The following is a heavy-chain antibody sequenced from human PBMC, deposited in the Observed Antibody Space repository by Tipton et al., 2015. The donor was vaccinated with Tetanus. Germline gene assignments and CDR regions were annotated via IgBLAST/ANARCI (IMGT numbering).Heavy chain of an antibody. D-gene: IGHD1-1*01. J-gene: IGHJ3*01. CDR2: INQDGSDR. CDR3: ARSYGSLEPPGI. CDR1: GFTFSSFW. V-gene: IGHV3-7*05. Sequence: SLRLSCAASGFTFSSFWMTWVRQAPGRGLEWVANINQDGSDRYHVDSVRGRFTISRDNAMNSLSLQMNALRVEDTAVYYCARSYGSLEPPGIWGQGTMVTVSS.